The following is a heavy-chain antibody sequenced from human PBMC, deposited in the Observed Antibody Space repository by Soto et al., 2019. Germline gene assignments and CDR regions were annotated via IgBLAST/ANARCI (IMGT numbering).Heavy chain of an antibody. V-gene: IGHV3-66*01. J-gene: IGHJ4*02. CDR3: ARDSGRYCSSTSCSRPFDF. Sequence: PGGSLRLACAASGFTVSSNYMSWVRQAPGKGLEWVSVIYSGGSTYYADSVKGRFTISRDNSKNTLYLQMNSLRAEDTAVYYCARDSGRYCSSTSCSRPFDFWGQGTLVTVSS. CDR2: IYSGGST. D-gene: IGHD2-2*01. CDR1: GFTVSSNY.